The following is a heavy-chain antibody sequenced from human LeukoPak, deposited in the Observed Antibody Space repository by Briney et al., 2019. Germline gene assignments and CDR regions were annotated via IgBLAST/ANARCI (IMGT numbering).Heavy chain of an antibody. J-gene: IGHJ4*02. CDR1: GFTFSSYW. CDR2: INSDGSST. D-gene: IGHD6-19*01. V-gene: IGHV3-74*01. Sequence: GGSLRLSCAASGFTFSSYWMHWVRQAPGEGLVWVSRINSDGSSTTYADSVKGRFTISRDNAKNTLYLQMNSLRADDTAVYYCAKVTAVASTGALDYWGQGTLVTVSS. CDR3: AKVTAVASTGALDY.